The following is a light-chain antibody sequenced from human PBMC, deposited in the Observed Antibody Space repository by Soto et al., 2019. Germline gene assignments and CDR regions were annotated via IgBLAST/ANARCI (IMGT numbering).Light chain of an antibody. CDR3: QQSYSTWT. Sequence: SHITQSHSSGSASGRERVNITGRSSQVISNWLAWFQQKPGKAPKVLIYDASTLQSGVPSRFSGSGSGTDFTLTISSLQPEDFATYYCQQSYSTWTFGQGTKVDIK. V-gene: IGKV1-12*01. CDR1: QVISNW. CDR2: DAS. J-gene: IGKJ1*01.